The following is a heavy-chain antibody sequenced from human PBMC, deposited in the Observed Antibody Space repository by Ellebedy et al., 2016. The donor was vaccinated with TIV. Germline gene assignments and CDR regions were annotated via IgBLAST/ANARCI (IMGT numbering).Heavy chain of an antibody. CDR1: GYSFTTYG. J-gene: IGHJ3*02. V-gene: IGHV1-2*02. Sequence: ASVTVSCXASGYSFTTYGLTWVRQAPGQGREWMGWINPNSGDTNYAQKFQGRVAMTRDTSISTAYMELRSLRSDDTAVYYCARAKAVAAWDAFDIWGQGTMVTVSS. D-gene: IGHD6-19*01. CDR2: INPNSGDT. CDR3: ARAKAVAAWDAFDI.